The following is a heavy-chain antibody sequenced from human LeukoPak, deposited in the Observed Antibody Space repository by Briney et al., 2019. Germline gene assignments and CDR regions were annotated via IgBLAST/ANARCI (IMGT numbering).Heavy chain of an antibody. V-gene: IGHV4-30-2*01. CDR3: ARGDDYIWGSYRSSYFDY. Sequence: SETLSLTCAVPGGSISSGGYSWSWIRQPPGKGLEWIGYIYHSGSTYYNPSLKSRVTISVDRSRNQFSLKLSSVTAADTAVYYCARGDDYIWGSYRSSYFDYWGQGTLVTVFS. CDR1: GGSISSGGYS. CDR2: IYHSGST. D-gene: IGHD3-16*02. J-gene: IGHJ4*02.